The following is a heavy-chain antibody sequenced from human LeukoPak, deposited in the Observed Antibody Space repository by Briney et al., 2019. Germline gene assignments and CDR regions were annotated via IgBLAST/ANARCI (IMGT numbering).Heavy chain of an antibody. J-gene: IGHJ6*03. V-gene: IGHV3-21*01. Sequence: GGSLRLSCAASGFTFSTYSMNWVRQAPGKGLEWVSSISRNSRYIYYADSMRGRFTISRDNSKNTLYLQMNSLRAEDTAVYYCAWAEYYDILTGSIYYYYYMDVWGKGTTVTISS. CDR2: ISRNSRYI. CDR3: AWAEYYDILTGSIYYYYYMDV. CDR1: GFTFSTYS. D-gene: IGHD3-9*01.